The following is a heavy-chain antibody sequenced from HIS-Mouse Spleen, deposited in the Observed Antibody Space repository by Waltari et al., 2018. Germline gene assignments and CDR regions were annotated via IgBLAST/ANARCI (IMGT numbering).Heavy chain of an antibody. J-gene: IGHJ3*02. Sequence: QLQLQESGSGLVKPSQTLSLTCAVSGGSISSGGYSCSWLRQPPGKGLEWIGYIYHSGSTYYNPSLKSRVTISVDRSKNQFSLKLSSVTAADTAVYYCARNLLSSSWYYAFDIWGQGTMVTVSS. CDR2: IYHSGST. CDR3: ARNLLSSSWYYAFDI. CDR1: GGSISSGGYS. D-gene: IGHD6-13*01. V-gene: IGHV4-30-2*01.